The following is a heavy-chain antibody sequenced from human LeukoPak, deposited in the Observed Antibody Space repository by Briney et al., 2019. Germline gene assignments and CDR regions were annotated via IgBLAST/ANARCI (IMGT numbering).Heavy chain of an antibody. J-gene: IGHJ6*02. D-gene: IGHD6-13*01. V-gene: IGHV3-48*04. CDR2: ISSSSRTI. Sequence: GGSLRLSCAVSGLTFSDYWMHWVRQAPGKGLEWVSYISSSSRTIYYADSVKGRFTISRDNAKNSLYLQMNSLRAEDTAVYYCARDGGQPGIAAAPAGKADVWGQGTTVTVSS. CDR1: GLTFSDYW. CDR3: ARDGGQPGIAAAPAGKADV.